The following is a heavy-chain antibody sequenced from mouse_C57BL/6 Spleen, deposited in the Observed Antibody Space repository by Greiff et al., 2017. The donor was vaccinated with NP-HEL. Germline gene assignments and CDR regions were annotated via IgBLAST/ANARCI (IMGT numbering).Heavy chain of an antibody. CDR2: ISSGSSTI. CDR1: GFTFSDYG. J-gene: IGHJ1*03. Sequence: EVQLVESGGGLVKPGGSLTLSCAASGFTFSDYGMHWVRPAPEKGLEWVAYISSGSSTIYYAATVKGRFTISRDNAKNTLFLQMTSLRSEDTAMYYCARGSTIVNWYFDVWGTGTTVTVSS. D-gene: IGHD2-13*01. CDR3: ARGSTIVNWYFDV. V-gene: IGHV5-17*01.